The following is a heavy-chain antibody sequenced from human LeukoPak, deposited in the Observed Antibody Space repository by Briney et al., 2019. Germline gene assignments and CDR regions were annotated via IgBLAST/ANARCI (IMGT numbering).Heavy chain of an antibody. CDR3: ATRRDN. CDR1: GFNFNIYA. CDR2: ISSSGGST. V-gene: IGHV3-23*01. D-gene: IGHD1-1*01. J-gene: IGHJ4*02. Sequence: GGSLRLSCAASGFNFNIYAMNWVRQAPGKGLEWVSAISSSGGSTYYADSVKGRFTISRDNSKNTLYLQMNSLRAEDTAVYYCATRRDNWGQGTLVTVSS.